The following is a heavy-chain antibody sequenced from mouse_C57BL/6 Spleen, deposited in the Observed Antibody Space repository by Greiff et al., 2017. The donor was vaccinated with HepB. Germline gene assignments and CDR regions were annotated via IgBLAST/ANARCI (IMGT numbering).Heavy chain of an antibody. CDR2: IYPRSGNT. V-gene: IGHV1-81*01. Sequence: VQLQQSGAELARPGASVKLSCKASGYTFTSYGISWVKQRTGQGLEWIGEIYPRSGNTYYNEKFKGKATLTADKSSSTAYMELRSLTSEDSAVYFCARRKGTTVVDYYAMDYWGQRTSVTVSS. CDR3: ARRKGTTVVDYYAMDY. CDR1: GYTFTSYG. D-gene: IGHD1-1*01. J-gene: IGHJ4*01.